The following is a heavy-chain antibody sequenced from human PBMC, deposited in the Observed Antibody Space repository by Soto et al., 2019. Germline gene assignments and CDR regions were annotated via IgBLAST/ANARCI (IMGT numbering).Heavy chain of an antibody. Sequence: GGSLRLSCTASGFTFGDYAMSWVRQAPGKGLEWVGFIRSKAYGGTTEYAASVKGRFTISRDDSKSIAYLQMNSLKTEDTAVYYCTRYVDTAMVDVFDYWGQGTLVTVSS. V-gene: IGHV3-49*04. CDR2: IRSKAYGGTT. D-gene: IGHD5-18*01. J-gene: IGHJ4*02. CDR3: TRYVDTAMVDVFDY. CDR1: GFTFGDYA.